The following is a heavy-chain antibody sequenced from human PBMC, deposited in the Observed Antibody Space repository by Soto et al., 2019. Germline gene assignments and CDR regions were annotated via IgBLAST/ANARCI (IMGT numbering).Heavy chain of an antibody. V-gene: IGHV1-18*01. Sequence: QVHLVQSGVEVKTPGASVQVSCQASGYTFFTYDISWVRQAPGPGLEWMGWISTYSGDTKYSQKFQGRVTMITDTSTTTAYLELRRLRSDDTAVYYCARHHGPTTSENWFDPWGQGNLVTVSS. J-gene: IGHJ5*02. CDR1: GYTFFTYD. CDR3: ARHHGPTTSENWFDP. D-gene: IGHD5-12*01. CDR2: ISTYSGDT.